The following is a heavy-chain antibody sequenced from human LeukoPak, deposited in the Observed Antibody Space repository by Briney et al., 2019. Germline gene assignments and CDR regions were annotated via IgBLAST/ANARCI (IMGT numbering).Heavy chain of an antibody. V-gene: IGHV3-23*01. D-gene: IGHD3-10*02. J-gene: IGHJ2*01. CDR2: IGDSDDRS. CDR3: AKPGGRVRGWYFDL. CDR1: GFTFSSYA. Sequence: PGGSLRLSCAASGFTFSSYAMSWVRQAPGKGPEWVSSIGDSDDRSSYADSVKGRFTISRDNSKNTLYLQLNSLTVDDTAVYYCAKPGGRVRGWYFDLWGRGTPVTVSS.